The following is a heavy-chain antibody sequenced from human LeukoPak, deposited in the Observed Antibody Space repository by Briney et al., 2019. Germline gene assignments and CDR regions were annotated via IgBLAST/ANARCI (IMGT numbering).Heavy chain of an antibody. V-gene: IGHV3-23*01. CDR2: ISGRGGRT. J-gene: IGHJ4*02. CDR1: GFTFSSYA. D-gene: IGHD3-16*02. CDR3: AAFPRADTGFIILDY. Sequence: PGGSLRLSRAASGFTFSSYAMSWVRQAPGRGLEWVSVISGRGGRTDYAGSVKGRFTISRHNSMNTMYLQMNSLTAEDTAVYYCAAFPRADTGFIILDYWGQGTLVTVSS.